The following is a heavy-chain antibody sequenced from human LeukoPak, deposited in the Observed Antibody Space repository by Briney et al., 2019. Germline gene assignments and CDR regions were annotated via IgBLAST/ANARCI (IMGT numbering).Heavy chain of an antibody. CDR2: INSDGSST. CDR1: GFTFSSYW. Sequence: PGGSLRLSCAASGFTFSSYWMHWVRQAPGKGLVWVSRINSDGSSTSYADSVKGRFTISRDNAKNSLYLQMNSLRAEDTAVYYCARDPYYYDSSGYYPFDYWGQGTLVTVSS. J-gene: IGHJ4*02. D-gene: IGHD3-22*01. CDR3: ARDPYYYDSSGYYPFDY. V-gene: IGHV3-74*01.